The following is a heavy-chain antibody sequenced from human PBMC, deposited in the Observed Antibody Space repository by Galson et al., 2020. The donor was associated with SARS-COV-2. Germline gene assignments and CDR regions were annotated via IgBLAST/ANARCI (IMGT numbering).Heavy chain of an antibody. CDR3: ARDLRVRGVIITEGAGFDY. CDR1: GYTFTSYY. J-gene: IGHJ4*02. D-gene: IGHD3-10*01. Sequence: GESLKISCKASGYTFTSYYMHWVRQAPGQGLEWMGIINPSGGSTSYAQKFQGRVTMTRDTSTSTVYMELSSLRSEDTAVYYCARDLRVRGVIITEGAGFDYWGQGTLVTGSS. CDR2: INPSGGST. V-gene: IGHV1-46*01.